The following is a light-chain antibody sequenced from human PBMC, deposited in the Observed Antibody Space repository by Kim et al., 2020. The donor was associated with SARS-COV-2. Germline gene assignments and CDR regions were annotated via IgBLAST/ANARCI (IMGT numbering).Light chain of an antibody. CDR1: SSDIGGYNY. CDR3: SSYSNSGTLSV. Sequence: QSALTQPASVSGSPGQSITISCTGTSSDIGGYNYVSWYQKYPDRAPKLLIYDVNNRPSGLSFRFSGSKSGNTASLTISGLQAEDEADYYCSSYSNSGTLSVFGGGTQLTVL. J-gene: IGLJ2*01. V-gene: IGLV2-14*03. CDR2: DVN.